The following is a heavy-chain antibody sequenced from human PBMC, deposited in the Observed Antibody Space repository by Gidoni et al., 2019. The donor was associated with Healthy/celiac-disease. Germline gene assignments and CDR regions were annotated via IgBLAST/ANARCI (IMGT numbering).Heavy chain of an antibody. J-gene: IGHJ4*02. Sequence: QLQQWGAGLLKPSETLSLTCAVYGGSFSGYYWSWIRQPPGKGLEWIGEINHSGSTNYNPSLKSRVTISVDTSKNQFSLKLSSVTAADTAVYYCARLNLYYDSSGYSLGRLYYFDYWGQGTLVTVSS. V-gene: IGHV4-34*01. CDR1: GGSFSGYY. CDR2: INHSGST. D-gene: IGHD3-22*01. CDR3: ARLNLYYDSSGYSLGRLYYFDY.